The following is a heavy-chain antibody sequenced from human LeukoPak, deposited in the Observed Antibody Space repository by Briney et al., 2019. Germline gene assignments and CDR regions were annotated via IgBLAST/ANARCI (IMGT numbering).Heavy chain of an antibody. CDR3: ARVSSVWIKDYYYYMDV. Sequence: PSETLSLTCTVSGGSISSYYWGWIRQPPGKGLEWIGTIYYSGSTYYNPSLKSRVTISVDTSKNRFSLKLSSVTAADTAVYYCARVSSVWIKDYYYYMDVWGKGTTVTVSS. D-gene: IGHD5-12*01. J-gene: IGHJ6*03. CDR2: IYYSGST. V-gene: IGHV4-39*07. CDR1: GGSISSYY.